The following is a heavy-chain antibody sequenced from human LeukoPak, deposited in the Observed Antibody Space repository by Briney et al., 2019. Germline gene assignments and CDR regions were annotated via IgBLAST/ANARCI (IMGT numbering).Heavy chain of an antibody. CDR2: ISSTGDIT. Sequence: GGSLRLSCAASGFTFSTYAMAWVRQAPGKGLEWVSSISSTGDITYYADSVKGRFTISRDNSKNTLYLQMNSLRAEDTAVYYCVRANGYCSGVSCPGYWGQGTLVTVSS. CDR1: GFTFSTYA. D-gene: IGHD2-15*01. CDR3: VRANGYCSGVSCPGY. V-gene: IGHV3-23*01. J-gene: IGHJ4*02.